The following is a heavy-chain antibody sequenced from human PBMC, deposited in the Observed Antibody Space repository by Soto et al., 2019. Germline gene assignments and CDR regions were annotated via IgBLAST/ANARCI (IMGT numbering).Heavy chain of an antibody. V-gene: IGHV3-23*01. D-gene: IGHD1-26*01. Sequence: EVQLLESGGGLIQPGGSLRLSCGGSGFTFSDYAMAWVRQAPGKGMEWVSGISDSGITTRYADSVKDRCTISRDNSKNTLFLQMRSLRAADTGVYYCARDARRTGIVGQWVAWGQGTLVTVSS. J-gene: IGHJ5*02. CDR2: ISDSGITT. CDR1: GFTFSDYA. CDR3: ARDARRTGIVGQWVA.